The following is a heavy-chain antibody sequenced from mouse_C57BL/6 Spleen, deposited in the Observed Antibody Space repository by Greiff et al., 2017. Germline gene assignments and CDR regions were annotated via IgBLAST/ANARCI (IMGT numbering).Heavy chain of an antibody. J-gene: IGHJ4*01. CDR1: GFTFTSYW. Sequence: VQLLQPGTELVKPGASVKLSCTASGFTFTSYWMHWVKQRPGQGLEWIGNINPSNGGTNYNEKFKSKATLTVNKSSGTAYMQLSSLTSEDSAVYYCAREDSSYDYYAMDYWGQGTSVTVSS. CDR2: INPSNGGT. D-gene: IGHD1-1*01. CDR3: AREDSSYDYYAMDY. V-gene: IGHV1-53*01.